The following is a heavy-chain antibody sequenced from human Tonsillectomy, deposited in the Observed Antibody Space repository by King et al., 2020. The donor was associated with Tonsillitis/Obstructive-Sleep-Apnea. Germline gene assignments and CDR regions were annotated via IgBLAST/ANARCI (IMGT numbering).Heavy chain of an antibody. CDR2: IDLGDSDT. CDR3: ARLGRLWSSSTQGDFDY. CDR1: GYSFTSYW. D-gene: IGHD6-6*01. J-gene: IGHJ4*02. Sequence: QLVQSGAEVKKPGESLKISCKGSGYSFTSYWIGWVRQMPGKGLEWMGIIDLGDSDTRYSPSFQGQVTISADKSISTAYLQWSSLKATDTAIFYCARLGRLWSSSTQGDFDYWGQGTLVTVSS. V-gene: IGHV5-51*01.